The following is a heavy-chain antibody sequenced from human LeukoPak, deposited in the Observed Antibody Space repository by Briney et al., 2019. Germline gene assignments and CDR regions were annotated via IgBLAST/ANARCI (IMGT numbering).Heavy chain of an antibody. CDR1: GFTVSTNY. CDR3: AEAKSYYSNYDY. D-gene: IGHD4-11*01. V-gene: IGHV3-23*01. J-gene: IGHJ4*02. Sequence: GGSLRLSCAASGFTVSTNYMSWVRQAPGKGLEWVSVISGSGANTYYADSVKGRFTISRDNSKNTLYLQVNSLRAEDTAVYYCAEAKSYYSNYDYWGQGTLVTVSS. CDR2: ISGSGANT.